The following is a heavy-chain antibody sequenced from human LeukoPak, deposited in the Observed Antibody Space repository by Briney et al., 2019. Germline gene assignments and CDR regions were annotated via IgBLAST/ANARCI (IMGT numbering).Heavy chain of an antibody. CDR3: ARDYCSSTSCLFDY. CDR1: GYTFTGYH. D-gene: IGHD2-2*01. V-gene: IGHV1-2*06. CDR2: INPNSGDT. J-gene: IGHJ4*02. Sequence: RASVTVSFTASGYTFTGYHMHWVRQAPGQGLEWMGRINPNSGDTNYAQKFQGRVTMTRDTFISTAYMELSRLRSDDTAVYYCARDYCSSTSCLFDYWGQGTLVTVSS.